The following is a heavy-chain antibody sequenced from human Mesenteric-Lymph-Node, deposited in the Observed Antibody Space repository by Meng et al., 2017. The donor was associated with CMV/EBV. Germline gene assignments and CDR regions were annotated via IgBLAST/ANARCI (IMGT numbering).Heavy chain of an antibody. D-gene: IGHD6-13*01. CDR1: GFTFSSYA. V-gene: IGHV3-23*01. J-gene: IGHJ6*02. CDR3: ARDESSWSYYYGMDV. CDR2: ISGSGGST. Sequence: GGSLRLSCAASGFTFSSYAMSWVRQAPGKGLEWVSAISGSGGSTYYADSVKGRFTISRDNSKNTLYLQMNSLRAEDTAVYYCARDESSWSYYYGMDVWGQGTTVTVSS.